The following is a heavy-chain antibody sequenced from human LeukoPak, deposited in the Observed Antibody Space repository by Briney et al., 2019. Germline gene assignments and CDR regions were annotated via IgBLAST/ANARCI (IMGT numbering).Heavy chain of an antibody. D-gene: IGHD2-15*01. V-gene: IGHV4-34*01. Sequence: SETLSLTCAVYGGSFSGYYWSWIRQPPGKGLEWIGEINHSGSTNYNPSLKSRVTMSVDTSKNQFSLKLSSVTAADTAVYYCARVVWGYCSGGSCYWFDPWGQGTLVTVSS. J-gene: IGHJ5*02. CDR2: INHSGST. CDR3: ARVVWGYCSGGSCYWFDP. CDR1: GGSFSGYY.